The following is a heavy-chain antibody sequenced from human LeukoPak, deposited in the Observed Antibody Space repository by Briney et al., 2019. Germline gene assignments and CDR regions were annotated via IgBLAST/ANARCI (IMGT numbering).Heavy chain of an antibody. J-gene: IGHJ4*02. D-gene: IGHD3-9*01. CDR1: VFTFSSCA. CDR2: ISYDGGNK. CDR3: ANGPNYNILTGFYRDKYFDF. V-gene: IGHV3-30*04. Sequence: GGSLRLSCAASVFTFSSCAMHWVRQAPGKGLEWVAVISYDGGNKYYADSVKGRFTISRDNSKNTLYLQMNSLRAEDTAVYYCANGPNYNILTGFYRDKYFDFWGQGTLVSVSS.